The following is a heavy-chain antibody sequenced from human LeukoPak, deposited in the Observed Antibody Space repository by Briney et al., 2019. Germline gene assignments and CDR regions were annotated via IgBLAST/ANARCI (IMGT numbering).Heavy chain of an antibody. CDR3: ATSGAYCGGDCYDPFDY. D-gene: IGHD2-21*01. Sequence: ASVKVSCKASGYTFTSFAMHWVRQAPGQRLEWMGWINAGKGNTKYSQKFQGRVTITRDTSASTAYMELSRLRSDDTAVYYCATSGAYCGGDCYDPFDYWGQGTLVTVSS. CDR2: INAGKGNT. CDR1: GYTFTSFA. V-gene: IGHV1-3*01. J-gene: IGHJ4*02.